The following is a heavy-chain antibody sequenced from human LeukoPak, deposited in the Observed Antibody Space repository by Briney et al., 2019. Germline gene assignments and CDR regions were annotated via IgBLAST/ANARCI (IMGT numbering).Heavy chain of an antibody. Sequence: QPGGSLRLSCTASGFTFSSSWMHWVRQAPGKGLEWVSYISSTSSTIHYADAVKGRFTISRDNAKNSLYLQMNSLRDEDTAVYYCARRSYGMDVWGQGTTVTVSS. V-gene: IGHV3-48*02. CDR3: ARRSYGMDV. J-gene: IGHJ6*02. CDR2: ISSTSSTI. CDR1: GFTFSSSW.